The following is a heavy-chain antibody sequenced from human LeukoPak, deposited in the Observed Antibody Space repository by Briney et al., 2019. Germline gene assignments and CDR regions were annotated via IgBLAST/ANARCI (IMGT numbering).Heavy chain of an antibody. CDR1: GFTFSSYA. V-gene: IGHV3-23*01. CDR3: ARDLGSSPRGY. J-gene: IGHJ4*02. Sequence: GGSLRLSCAASGFTFSSYAMSWVRQAPGKGLEWVSSISGEGGGTYYADSVKGRFTISRDNSKNTLYLQMNSLRAEDTAVYYCARDLGSSPRGYWGQGTLVTVSS. D-gene: IGHD6-19*01. CDR2: ISGEGGGT.